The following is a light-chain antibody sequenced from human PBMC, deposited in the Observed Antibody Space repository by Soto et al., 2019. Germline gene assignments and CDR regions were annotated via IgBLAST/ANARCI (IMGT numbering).Light chain of an antibody. V-gene: IGKV3-15*01. Sequence: EIVMTQSPATLSVSPGERATLSCRVRQSVSSNLAWYQQKPGQAPRLLIYGASTRATGIPARFSGGGSGTEFTLTISSLQSEDFAVYYCQHYNNWPPWTFGQGTKVEIK. CDR3: QHYNNWPPWT. CDR1: QSVSSN. J-gene: IGKJ1*01. CDR2: GAS.